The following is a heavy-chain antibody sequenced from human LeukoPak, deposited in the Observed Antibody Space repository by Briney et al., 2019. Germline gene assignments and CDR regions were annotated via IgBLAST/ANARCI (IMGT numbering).Heavy chain of an antibody. D-gene: IGHD6-13*01. CDR1: GYSTSRGYY. J-gene: IGHJ5*02. CDR3: ARDSVYSSSWYADP. V-gene: IGHV4-38-2*02. Sequence: PSETLSLTCAVSGYSTSRGYYWGWFRQPPGKGLEWIGSIYHSGSTYYNPSLKSRVTISVDTSKNQFSLKLSSVTAADTALYYCARDSVYSSSWYADPWGQGTLVTVSS. CDR2: IYHSGST.